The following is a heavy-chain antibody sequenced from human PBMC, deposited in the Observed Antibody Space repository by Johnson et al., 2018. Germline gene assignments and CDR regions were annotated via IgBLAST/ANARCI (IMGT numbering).Heavy chain of an antibody. Sequence: VQLVESGGGVVQPGRSLRLSCAASGFTFSSYGMHWVSQAPGKGLEWVAVVSYDESNKYYAASVKGRFTISRDNSKNTRYLQMNSLRAEDTAVDYCARGVGRWNDSFVIWGQWTMVTVS. J-gene: IGHJ3*02. D-gene: IGHD1-1*01. CDR2: VSYDESNK. CDR1: GFTFSSYG. CDR3: ARGVGRWNDSFVI. V-gene: IGHV3-30*03.